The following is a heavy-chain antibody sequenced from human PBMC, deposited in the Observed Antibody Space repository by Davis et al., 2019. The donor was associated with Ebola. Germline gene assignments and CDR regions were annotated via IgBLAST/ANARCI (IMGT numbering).Heavy chain of an antibody. CDR1: GDSFSTNS. Sequence: SVKVTCKASGDSFSTNSVIWVRQAPGHGLEWIGELTPLFATPSYSQKLQGRVTISADESTATAYMELSGLGSEDSAIYYCATPENSFGVVLRHYFKSWGQGTLVTVSA. CDR3: ATPENSFGVVLRHYFKS. J-gene: IGHJ4*02. D-gene: IGHD3-3*01. V-gene: IGHV1-69*13. CDR2: LTPLFATP.